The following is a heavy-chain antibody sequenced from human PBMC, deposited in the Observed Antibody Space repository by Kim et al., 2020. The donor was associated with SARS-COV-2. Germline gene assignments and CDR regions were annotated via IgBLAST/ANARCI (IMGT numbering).Heavy chain of an antibody. CDR2: IYYSGST. J-gene: IGHJ4*02. Sequence: SETLSLTCTVSGGSISSYYWSWIRQPPGKGLEWIGYIYYSGSTNYNPSLKSRVTISVDTSKNQFSLKLSSVNAADTAVYYCARYRSSGWYVGYFDYWGQGTLVTVSS. CDR1: GGSISSYY. D-gene: IGHD6-19*01. V-gene: IGHV4-59*08. CDR3: ARYRSSGWYVGYFDY.